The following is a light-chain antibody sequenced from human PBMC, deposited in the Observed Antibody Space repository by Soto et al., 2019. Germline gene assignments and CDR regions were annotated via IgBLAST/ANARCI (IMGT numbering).Light chain of an antibody. Sequence: DIQLTQSPSSLSASVGDRVSISCPASQSISNYLNWYQQKPGKAPKVLIFAASRLQSGVPCRFSGSGSGTDFTLTISSLQPEDFATYYCQQYNSYPWTFGQGTKVDIK. CDR2: AAS. CDR3: QQYNSYPWT. J-gene: IGKJ1*01. V-gene: IGKV1-39*01. CDR1: QSISNY.